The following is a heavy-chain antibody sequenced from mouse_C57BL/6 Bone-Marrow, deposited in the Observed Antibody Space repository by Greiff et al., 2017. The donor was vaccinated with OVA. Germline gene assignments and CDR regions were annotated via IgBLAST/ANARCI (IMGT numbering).Heavy chain of an antibody. Sequence: DVQLQESGAELVRPGASVKLSCTASGFNIKDDYMHWVKQRPEQGLEWIGWIDPENGDTEYASKFQGKATITADTSSNTAYLQLSSLTSEDTAVYYCTGYSSWFAYWGQGTLVTVSA. D-gene: IGHD2-5*01. V-gene: IGHV14-4*01. CDR2: IDPENGDT. CDR1: GFNIKDDY. J-gene: IGHJ3*01. CDR3: TGYSSWFAY.